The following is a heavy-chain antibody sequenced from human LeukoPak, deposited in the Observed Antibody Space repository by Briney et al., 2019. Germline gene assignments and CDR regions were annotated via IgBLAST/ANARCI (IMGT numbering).Heavy chain of an antibody. CDR3: ARVGLDDAFDI. J-gene: IGHJ3*02. CDR2: INSDGSST. D-gene: IGHD6-19*01. V-gene: IGHV3-74*01. Sequence: GGSLRLSCAASGFTFSSYAMHWVRQAPGKGLVWVSRINSDGSSTSYADSVKGRFTISRDNAKNTLYLQMNSLRAEDTAVYYCARVGLDDAFDIWGQGTMVTVSS. CDR1: GFTFSSYA.